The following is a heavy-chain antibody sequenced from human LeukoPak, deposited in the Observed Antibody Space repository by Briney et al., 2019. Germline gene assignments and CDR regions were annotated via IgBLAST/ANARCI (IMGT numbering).Heavy chain of an antibody. V-gene: IGHV3-23*01. J-gene: IGHJ4*02. CDR1: GFTFSSYA. Sequence: GGSLRLSCAASGFTFSSYAMSWVRQAPGKGLEWVSAISGSGGSTYYADSVKGRFTISRDNSKNTLYLQMNSLRAEDTAVYYCAKAYHYYYDSSGHRDLDYWGQGTPVTVSS. CDR3: AKAYHYYYDSSGHRDLDY. CDR2: ISGSGGST. D-gene: IGHD3-22*01.